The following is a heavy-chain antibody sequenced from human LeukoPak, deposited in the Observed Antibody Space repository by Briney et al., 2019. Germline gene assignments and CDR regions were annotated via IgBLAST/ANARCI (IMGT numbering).Heavy chain of an antibody. CDR1: GFTFSSYW. CDR2: IKQDGSEK. J-gene: IGHJ3*02. V-gene: IGHV3-7*01. D-gene: IGHD2-2*01. CDR3: ARVYCSSASCYLGVRAFDI. Sequence: GGSLRLSCAASGFTFSSYWMSWVRQAPGKGLGWVANIKQDGSEKYYVDSVKGRFTISRDNAKKSLYLQVNSLRAEDTAVYYCARVYCSSASCYLGVRAFDIWGQGTMVTVSS.